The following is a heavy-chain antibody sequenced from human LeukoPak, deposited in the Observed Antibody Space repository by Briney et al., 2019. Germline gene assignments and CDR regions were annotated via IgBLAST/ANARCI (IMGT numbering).Heavy chain of an antibody. CDR3: ARDLSRLYCSSTICFNWFDP. J-gene: IGHJ5*02. CDR1: GYTFTSYG. V-gene: IGHV1-18*01. Sequence: GASVKVSWKASGYTFTSYGISWVRQAPGQGLEWMGWISAYNGNTNYAQKLQGRVTMTTDTSTSTAYMELRSLRSDDTAVYYCARDLSRLYCSSTICFNWFDPWGQGTLVTVSS. D-gene: IGHD2-2*01. CDR2: ISAYNGNT.